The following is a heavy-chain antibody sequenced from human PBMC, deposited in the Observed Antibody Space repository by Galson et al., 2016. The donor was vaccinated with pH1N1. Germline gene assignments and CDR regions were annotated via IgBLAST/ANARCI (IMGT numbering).Heavy chain of an antibody. J-gene: IGHJ2*01. Sequence: SLRLSCAASGFNFNVYDMNWVRQAPGKGLEWISYIGSSGNTIYYADSVKGRFTISRDNAKNALYLQVNSLRAEDTAVYYCARAGRNWYLGLWGRGTL. CDR1: GFNFNVYD. CDR3: ARAGRNWYLGL. V-gene: IGHV3-48*03. CDR2: IGSSGNTI.